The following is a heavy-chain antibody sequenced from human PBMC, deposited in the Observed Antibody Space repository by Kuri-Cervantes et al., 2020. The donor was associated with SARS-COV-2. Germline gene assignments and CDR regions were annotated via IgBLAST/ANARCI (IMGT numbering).Heavy chain of an antibody. Sequence: SETLSLTCTVSGGSISSSSYYWGWIRQPAGKGLEWIGRIYTSGSTNYNPSLKSRVTMSVDTSKNQFSLKLSSVTAADTAVYYCARDPLGITFGGVIVDAFDIWGQGTMVTV. V-gene: IGHV4-61*02. CDR3: ARDPLGITFGGVIVDAFDI. CDR1: GGSISSSSYY. D-gene: IGHD3-16*02. CDR2: IYTSGST. J-gene: IGHJ3*02.